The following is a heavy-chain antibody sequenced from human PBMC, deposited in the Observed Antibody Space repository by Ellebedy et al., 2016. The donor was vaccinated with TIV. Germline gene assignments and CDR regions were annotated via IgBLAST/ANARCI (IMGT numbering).Heavy chain of an antibody. Sequence: ASVKVSCKASGYTFTGYYMHWVRQAPGQGLEWMGWINPNSGGTNYAQKFQGRVTMTRDTSVSTVYMELSGLRSDDTAVYYCARDSSPTFSMSWHFDSWGQGTLVTVSS. CDR2: INPNSGGT. CDR1: GYTFTGYY. J-gene: IGHJ4*02. D-gene: IGHD6-13*01. CDR3: ARDSSPTFSMSWHFDS. V-gene: IGHV1-2*02.